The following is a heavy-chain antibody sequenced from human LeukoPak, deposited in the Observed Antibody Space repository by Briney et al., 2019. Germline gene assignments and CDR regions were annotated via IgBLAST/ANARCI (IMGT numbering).Heavy chain of an antibody. D-gene: IGHD3-9*01. J-gene: IGHJ3*02. V-gene: IGHV4-59*01. CDR3: ARGGYDILTGYYAFDI. CDR2: IYYSGST. Sequence: PSETLSLTCTVSGGSISSYYWSWIRQPPGKGLEWIGYIYYSGSTSYNPSLKSRVTISVDTSKNQFSLKLSSVTAADTAVYYCARGGYDILTGYYAFDIWGQGTMVTVSS. CDR1: GGSISSYY.